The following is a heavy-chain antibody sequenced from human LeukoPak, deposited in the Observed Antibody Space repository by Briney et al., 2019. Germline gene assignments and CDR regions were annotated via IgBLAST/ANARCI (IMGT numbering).Heavy chain of an antibody. D-gene: IGHD5-18*01. J-gene: IGHJ4*02. CDR1: GGSISSYY. CDR3: ARMVRRGYSYGWYYFDY. V-gene: IGHV4-59*06. Sequence: SETLSLTCTVSGGSISSYYWSWIRQPPGKGLEWIGYIYYSGSTYYNPSLKSRVTISVDTSKNQFSLKLSSVTAADTAVYYCARMVRRGYSYGWYYFDYWGQGTLVTVSS. CDR2: IYYSGST.